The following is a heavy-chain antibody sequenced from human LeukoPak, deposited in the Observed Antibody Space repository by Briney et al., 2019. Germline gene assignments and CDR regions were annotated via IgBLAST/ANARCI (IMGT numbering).Heavy chain of an antibody. CDR1: GGSISSGSYY. CDR3: ARTKYQLPSNYFDY. CDR2: IYTSGST. J-gene: IGHJ4*02. V-gene: IGHV4-61*02. Sequence: SQTLSLTCTVSGGSISSGSYYWSWIRQPAGKGLEWIGRIYTSGSTNYNPSLKSRVTISVDTSKNQFSLKLSSVTAADTAVYYCARTKYQLPSNYFDYWGQGTLVTVSS. D-gene: IGHD2-2*01.